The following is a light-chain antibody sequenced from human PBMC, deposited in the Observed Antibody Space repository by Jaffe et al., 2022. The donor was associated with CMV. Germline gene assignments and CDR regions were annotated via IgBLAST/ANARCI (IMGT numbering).Light chain of an antibody. J-gene: IGKJ1*01. CDR2: GAS. Sequence: DIQMTQSPSSVSASVGDRVTITCRASQSISSWLAWYQQKPGKAPKLLISGASSLQSGVPSRFSGSGSGTEFTLTISSLQPEDFATYSCQQANSFPWTFGQGTKVEIK. CDR3: QQANSFPWT. CDR1: QSISSW. V-gene: IGKV1-12*01.